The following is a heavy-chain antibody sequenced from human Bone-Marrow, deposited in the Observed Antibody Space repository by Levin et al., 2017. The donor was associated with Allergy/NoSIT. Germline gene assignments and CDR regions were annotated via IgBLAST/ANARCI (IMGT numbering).Heavy chain of an antibody. J-gene: IGHJ4*02. V-gene: IGHV3-7*01. CDR1: GFTFSSYW. Sequence: PGESLKISCAVSGFTFSSYWMTWVRQAPGKGLEWVANINQDGSQRYYADSVKGRFTISRDNAKNSLDLQMNRLRAEDTSVYYCARETLCTNGVCYGLDYWGQGALVTVSS. CDR2: INQDGSQR. D-gene: IGHD2-8*01. CDR3: ARETLCTNGVCYGLDY.